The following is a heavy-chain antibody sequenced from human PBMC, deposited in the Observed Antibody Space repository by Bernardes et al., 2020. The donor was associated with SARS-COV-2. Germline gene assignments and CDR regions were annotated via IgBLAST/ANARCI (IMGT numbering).Heavy chain of an antibody. CDR1: GFTFSSYW. CDR2: IKQDGSEK. D-gene: IGHD3-10*01. V-gene: IGHV3-7*01. J-gene: IGHJ4*02. CDR3: AKTAFISGRGFYFDS. Sequence: GGSLRLSRAASGFTFSSYWMSWVRQAPGKGLEWVANIKQDGSEKYYVDSVKGRFTISRDNAKNSLYLQMNSLRAEDTAVYYCAKTAFISGRGFYFDSWGRGTLVTVSS.